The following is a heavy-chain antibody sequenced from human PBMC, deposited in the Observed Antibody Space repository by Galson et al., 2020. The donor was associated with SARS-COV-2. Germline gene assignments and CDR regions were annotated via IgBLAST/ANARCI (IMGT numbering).Heavy chain of an antibody. CDR3: AGQSGDFASGFFDY. J-gene: IGHJ4*02. Sequence: LSLTCAASGFTVSSNYMSWVRQAPGKGLEWVSVLYSGGSTYYADSVKGRFTISRDNAKNSVYLQMNSLRADDTAVYYCAGQSGDFASGFFDYWGQGTLVTVSS. V-gene: IGHV3-53*01. CDR1: GFTVSSNY. D-gene: IGHD4-17*01. CDR2: LYSGGST.